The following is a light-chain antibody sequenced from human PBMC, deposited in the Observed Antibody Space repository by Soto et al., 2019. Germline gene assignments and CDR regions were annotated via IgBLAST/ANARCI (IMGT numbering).Light chain of an antibody. V-gene: IGKV1-39*01. CDR3: QQSYSLPRT. CDR2: AAS. CDR1: QSISTY. J-gene: IGKJ1*01. Sequence: DIQMTRSPSSLSASVGDRVTITCRASQSISTYLNWYQLKPGKAPKLLIYAASVLQGGVPSRFSGSGSGTDFTLTISSLQPEDFATYYCQQSYSLPRTFGHGTKVEIK.